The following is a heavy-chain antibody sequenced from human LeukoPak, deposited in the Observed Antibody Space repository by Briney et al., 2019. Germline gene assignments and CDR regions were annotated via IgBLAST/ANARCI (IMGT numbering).Heavy chain of an antibody. CDR2: IKQGGSEK. J-gene: IGHJ3*02. CDR1: GFTFSSYW. CDR3: ARDRDFWSDSDAFDI. D-gene: IGHD3-3*01. Sequence: GGSLRLSCAASGFTFSSYWMSWVRQSPGKGLEWVANIKQGGSEKYYEDSVKGRFTISRDNDKNRLYLQMNSLRAEDTAVYYCARDRDFWSDSDAFDIWGQGTMVTVSS. V-gene: IGHV3-7*01.